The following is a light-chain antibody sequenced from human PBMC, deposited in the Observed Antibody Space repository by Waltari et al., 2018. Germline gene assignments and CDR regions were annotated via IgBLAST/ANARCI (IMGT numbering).Light chain of an antibody. CDR2: GTS. CDR3: QQYDGSTVT. CDR1: QTLSSIS. J-gene: IGKJ4*01. Sequence: EIVLTQSPGNLSLSPGEGAALSCRASQTLSSISLTWYQQKPGQAPSLLIYGTSSRATGIPDRFSGSGSGTDFTLTIRRLDPEDFAVYYCQQYDGSTVTFGGGTKVEVK. V-gene: IGKV3-20*01.